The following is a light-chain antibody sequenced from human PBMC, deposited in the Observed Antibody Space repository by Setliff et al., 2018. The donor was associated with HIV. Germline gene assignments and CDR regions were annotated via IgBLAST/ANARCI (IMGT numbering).Light chain of an antibody. CDR1: SGDFGGYKY. CDR2: DVD. CDR3: CSYAGGYTWV. Sequence: QSVLTQPRSVSGSLGQSVTISCTGSSGDFGGYKYVSWYQQHPGKAPKLVIYDVDKRPSGVPDRFSGSRSGNTASLTISGLQAEDDVDYYCCSYAGGYTWVFGGGTK. V-gene: IGLV2-11*01. J-gene: IGLJ3*02.